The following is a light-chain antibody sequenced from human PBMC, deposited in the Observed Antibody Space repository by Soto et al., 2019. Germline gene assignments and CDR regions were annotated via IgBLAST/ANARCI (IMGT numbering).Light chain of an antibody. J-gene: IGKJ1*01. V-gene: IGKV1-5*03. CDR3: QQYNSYRA. CDR2: KAS. Sequence: MPISKSPTTLSGQIVDIATITGRARQTISSWLAWYQQKPGRAPKLLISKASSLESGVPSRFSGSGFGTEFTLTISSLQPDDFATYYCQQYNSYRAFGQGTKVDIK. CDR1: QTISSW.